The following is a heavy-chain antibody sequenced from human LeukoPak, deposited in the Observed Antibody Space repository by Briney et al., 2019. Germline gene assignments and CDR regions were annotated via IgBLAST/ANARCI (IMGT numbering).Heavy chain of an antibody. V-gene: IGHV3-48*04. D-gene: IGHD3-22*01. CDR3: AELGITMIRGV. J-gene: IGHJ6*04. CDR1: GFTFSSYS. CDR2: ISSSSSTI. Sequence: GGSLRLSCAASGFTFSSYSMSWVRQAPGKGLEWVSYISSSSSTIYYADSVKGRFTIYRDNAKNSLYLQMNSLRAEDTAVYYCAELGITMIRGVWGKGTTVTISS.